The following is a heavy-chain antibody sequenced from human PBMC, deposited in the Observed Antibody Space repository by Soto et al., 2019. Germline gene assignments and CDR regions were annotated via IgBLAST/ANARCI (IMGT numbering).Heavy chain of an antibody. CDR2: IDPSDSYT. V-gene: IGHV5-10-1*01. CDR1: GYSFTSYW. J-gene: IGHJ6*02. Sequence: PGESLKISCKGSGYSFTSYWISWVRQMPGKGLEWVGRIDPSDSYTNYSPSFQGHVTISADKSISTAYLQWSSLKASDTAMYYCASFTVVAATAGHYYYGMDVWGQGTTVTVSS. CDR3: ASFTVVAATAGHYYYGMDV. D-gene: IGHD2-15*01.